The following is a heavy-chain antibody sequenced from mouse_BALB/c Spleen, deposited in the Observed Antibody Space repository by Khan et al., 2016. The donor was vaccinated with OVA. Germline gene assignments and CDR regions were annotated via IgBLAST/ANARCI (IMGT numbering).Heavy chain of an antibody. Sequence: QVQLKQSGPELKKPGETVKISCKASGYTFSNYGMSWVKQAPGKGLKWMGFINTYTGEPTYADDFKGRFAFSLETSASTAYLQINNLKNEDTSTYFCARVGYSGTMDYWGQGTSVTVSS. CDR3: ARVGYSGTMDY. J-gene: IGHJ4*01. V-gene: IGHV9-3-1*01. CDR1: GYTFSNYG. D-gene: IGHD2-14*01. CDR2: INTYTGEP.